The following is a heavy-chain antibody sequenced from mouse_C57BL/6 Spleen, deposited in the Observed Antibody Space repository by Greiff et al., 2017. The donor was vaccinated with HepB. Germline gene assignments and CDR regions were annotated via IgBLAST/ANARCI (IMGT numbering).Heavy chain of an antibody. CDR1: GYTFTSYW. J-gene: IGHJ2*01. CDR3: ARSGYYGKGLDY. V-gene: IGHV1-52*01. D-gene: IGHD1-1*01. CDR2: IDPSDSET. Sequence: QVQLQQPGAELVRPGSSVKLSCKASGYTFTSYWMHWVKQRPIQGLEWIGNIDPSDSETHYNQKFKDKATLTVDKASSTAYMQLSSLTSEDSAVYYCARSGYYGKGLDYWGQGTTLTVSS.